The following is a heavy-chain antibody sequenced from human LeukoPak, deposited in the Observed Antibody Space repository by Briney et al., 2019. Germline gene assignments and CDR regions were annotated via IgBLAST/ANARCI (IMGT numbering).Heavy chain of an antibody. CDR1: GGSISSGGYY. V-gene: IGHV4-39*07. D-gene: IGHD3-3*01. J-gene: IGHJ5*02. Sequence: SETLSLTCTVSGGSISSGGYYWSWIRQPPGKGLEWIGEINHSGSTNYNPSLKSRVTISVDTSKNQFSLKLSSVTAADTAVYYCARDVLRWEPRTRFDPWGQGTLVTVSS. CDR2: INHSGST. CDR3: ARDVLRWEPRTRFDP.